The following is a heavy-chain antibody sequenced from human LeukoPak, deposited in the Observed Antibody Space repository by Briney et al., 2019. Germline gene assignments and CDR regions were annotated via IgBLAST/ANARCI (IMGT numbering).Heavy chain of an antibody. J-gene: IGHJ4*02. V-gene: IGHV4-4*07. CDR1: GGSISNYH. D-gene: IGHD6-19*01. Sequence: SETLSLTCTVSGGSISNYHWSWIRQPAGKGLEWIGQIHTSGSTNYNPLLKSRVTMSIDTPENQLSLTIRSVTAADTAVYYCARRDISSGWSFDYWGQGTLVTVSS. CDR3: ARRDISSGWSFDY. CDR2: IHTSGST.